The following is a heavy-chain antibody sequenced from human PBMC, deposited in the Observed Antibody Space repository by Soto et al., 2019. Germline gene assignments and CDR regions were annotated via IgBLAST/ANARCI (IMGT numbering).Heavy chain of an antibody. D-gene: IGHD3-3*01. CDR1: NFVFSVYS. V-gene: IGHV3-30-3*01. CDR2: ISYDGGNK. CDR3: ARDKDQYDFWGGTLDS. Sequence: QLVESGGGVVQPERSLKLSCTASNFVFSVYSLHWVRQAPGKGLEWVALISYDGGNKYYADSVKGRFTISRDNSKNTLYRQMNRLRREDTAVYYCARDKDQYDFWGGTLDSWGQGTLVTVSS. J-gene: IGHJ4*02.